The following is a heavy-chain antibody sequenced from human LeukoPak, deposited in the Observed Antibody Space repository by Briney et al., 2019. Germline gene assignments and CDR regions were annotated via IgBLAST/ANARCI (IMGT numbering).Heavy chain of an antibody. CDR3: ARGSPENDGYSYGMLFDY. V-gene: IGHV4-59*01. CDR2: TYYSGST. CDR1: GGSISSYY. J-gene: IGHJ4*02. Sequence: SETLSLTCTVSGGSISSYYWSWIRQPAGKGLEWIGYTYYSGSTNYNPSLKSRVTISVDTSKNQFSLKLSSVTAADTAVYYCARGSPENDGYSYGMLFDYWGQGTLVTVSS. D-gene: IGHD5-18*01.